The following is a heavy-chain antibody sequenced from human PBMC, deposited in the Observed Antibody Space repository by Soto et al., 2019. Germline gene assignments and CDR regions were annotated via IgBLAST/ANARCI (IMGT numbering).Heavy chain of an antibody. Sequence: GGSLRLSCAASGFTLSTYSMNWVRQAPGKGLEWVSSISSSSSHIYYADSVKGRFTISRDNAKNSLSLQMNSLRAEDTAVYYCARDAGSYGMDVWGQGTTVTVSS. V-gene: IGHV3-21*01. CDR1: GFTLSTYS. D-gene: IGHD1-26*01. J-gene: IGHJ6*02. CDR2: ISSSSSHI. CDR3: ARDAGSYGMDV.